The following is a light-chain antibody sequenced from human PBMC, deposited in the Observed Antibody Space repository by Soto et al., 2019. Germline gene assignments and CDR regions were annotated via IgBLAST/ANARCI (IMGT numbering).Light chain of an antibody. CDR2: EVN. J-gene: IGLJ2*01. V-gene: IGLV2-8*01. Sequence: QSVLTQPPSASGSPGQSVTISCTGTSSDVGNYNYVSWYPQYPGKAPKLMIYEVNKRPSGVPERFSGSKSGNTASLTVSGLQAEDDADYYCTSYAAGKNVVFGGGTKVTVL. CDR3: TSYAAGKNVV. CDR1: SSDVGNYNY.